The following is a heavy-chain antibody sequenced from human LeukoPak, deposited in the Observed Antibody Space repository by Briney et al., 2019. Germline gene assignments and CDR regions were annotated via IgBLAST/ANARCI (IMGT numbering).Heavy chain of an antibody. CDR2: ISAYNGNT. D-gene: IGHD3-22*01. J-gene: IGHJ2*01. CDR1: GYTFTSYA. Sequence: ASVKVSCKASGYTFTSYAMNWVRQAPGQGLEWMGLISAYNGNTNYAQKLQGRVTMTTDTSTSTAYMELRSLRSDDTAVYYCARDLTVVDPLGGWYFDLWGRGTLVTVSS. V-gene: IGHV1-18*01. CDR3: ARDLTVVDPLGGWYFDL.